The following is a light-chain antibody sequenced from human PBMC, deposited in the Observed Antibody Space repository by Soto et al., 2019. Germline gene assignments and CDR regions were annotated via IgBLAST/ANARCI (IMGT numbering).Light chain of an antibody. V-gene: IGKV3-20*01. CDR1: QSVRSY. CDR3: QQYGSSPPIT. CDR2: GAS. Sequence: EIVLTQSPATLSLSPGERATLSCRASQSVRSYLAWYQQKPGQAPRLLIYGASNRATGIPDRFSGSGSGTDFTLTISRLEPEDFAVYYCQQYGSSPPITFGQGTRLEIK. J-gene: IGKJ5*01.